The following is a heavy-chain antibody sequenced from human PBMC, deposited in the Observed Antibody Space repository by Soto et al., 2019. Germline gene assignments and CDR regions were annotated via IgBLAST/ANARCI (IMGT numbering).Heavy chain of an antibody. CDR1: GYSISSGYY. CDR3: ARDGGNRYSSSSHNWFDP. D-gene: IGHD6-6*01. J-gene: IGHJ5*02. CDR2: IYHSGST. Sequence: SETLSLTCAVSGYSISSGYYWGWIRQPPGKGLEWIGSIYHSGSTYYNPSLKSRVTIPVDTSKNQFSLKLSSVTAADTAVYYCARDGGNRYSSSSHNWFDPWGQGTLVTVSS. V-gene: IGHV4-38-2*02.